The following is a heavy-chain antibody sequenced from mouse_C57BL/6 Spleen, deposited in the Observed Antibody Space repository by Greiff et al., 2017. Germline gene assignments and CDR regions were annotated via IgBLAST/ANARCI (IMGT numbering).Heavy chain of an antibody. V-gene: IGHV1-72*01. CDR1: GYTFTSYW. J-gene: IGHJ4*01. CDR2: IDPNSGGT. Sequence: VQLQQSGAELVKPGASVKLSCKASGYTFTSYWMHWVKQRPGRGLEWIGRIDPNSGGTKYNEKFKSKATLTVDKPSSTAYMQLSSLTSEDSAVYYCGGRDSSYDYAMDYWGQGTSVTVSS. D-gene: IGHD1-1*01. CDR3: GGRDSSYDYAMDY.